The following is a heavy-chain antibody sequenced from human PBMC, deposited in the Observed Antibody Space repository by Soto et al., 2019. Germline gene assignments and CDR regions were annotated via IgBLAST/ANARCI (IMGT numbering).Heavy chain of an antibody. CDR1: GFTFSNYW. CDR2: ISGDGFTT. J-gene: IGHJ4*02. CDR3: ARGGTSWYVDY. Sequence: GGSLRLSCAASGFTFSNYWMHWVRQAPGKGLVWVSRISGDGFTTNYADSVKGRFTISRDNAKNTLYLQMNSLRAEDTAVYYCARGGTSWYVDYWGQGTLVTVSS. V-gene: IGHV3-74*01. D-gene: IGHD6-13*01.